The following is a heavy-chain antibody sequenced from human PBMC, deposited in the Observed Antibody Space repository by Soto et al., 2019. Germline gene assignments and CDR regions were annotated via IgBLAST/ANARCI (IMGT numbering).Heavy chain of an antibody. CDR1: GGSISSSFW. J-gene: IGHJ6*02. CDR2: IYHIGIT. CDR3: ARGRGLRPAGDSDYYYGMDV. Sequence: SETLSLTCAVSGGSISSSFWWTWVRQPPGKGLEWIGEIYHIGITHYNPSLKSRVTISVDKSTNQFSLKLNSVTAADTAVYYCARGRGLRPAGDSDYYYGMDVWGQGTAVTVSS. D-gene: IGHD2-2*01. V-gene: IGHV4-4*02.